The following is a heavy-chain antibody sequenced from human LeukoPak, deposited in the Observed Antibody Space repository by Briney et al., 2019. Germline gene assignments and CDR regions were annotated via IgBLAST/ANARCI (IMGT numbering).Heavy chain of an antibody. V-gene: IGHV1-2*02. J-gene: IGHJ5*02. CDR2: INPNSGGT. Sequence: GASVKVSCKASGYTFTGYYMHWVRQAPGQGLERMGWINPNSGGTNYAQKFQGRVTMTRDTYITTAYMELSRLRSDDTAVYYCARADYGDYLATWFDPWGQGTLVTVSS. CDR3: ARADYGDYLATWFDP. D-gene: IGHD4-17*01. CDR1: GYTFTGYY.